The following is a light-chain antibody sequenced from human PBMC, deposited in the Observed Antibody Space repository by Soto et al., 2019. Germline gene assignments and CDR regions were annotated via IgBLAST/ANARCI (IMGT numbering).Light chain of an antibody. V-gene: IGKV1-5*01. Sequence: KVTQSPSTVSAYKGDRVTITCRASQSISSWLAWYQQKPGKAPKLLIYDASSLESGVPSRFSGSGSGTEFTLTISSLQPDDFATYYCPQYNSYPLTFGGGTKVDVK. J-gene: IGKJ4*01. CDR2: DAS. CDR1: QSISSW. CDR3: PQYNSYPLT.